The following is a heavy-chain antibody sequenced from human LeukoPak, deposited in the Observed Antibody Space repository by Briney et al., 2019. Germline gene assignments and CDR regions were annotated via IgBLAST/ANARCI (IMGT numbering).Heavy chain of an antibody. J-gene: IGHJ4*02. Sequence: PSETLSLTCTVSGGSISSSYYFWGWIRQPPGKGLEWIGSIYYSGSTYSNPSLKSRVTISVDTSKNQFSLKLSSVTAADTAVYYCASQKDGYSFDYWGQGTLVTVSS. CDR1: GGSISSSYYF. V-gene: IGHV4-39*01. CDR2: IYYSGST. D-gene: IGHD5-24*01. CDR3: ASQKDGYSFDY.